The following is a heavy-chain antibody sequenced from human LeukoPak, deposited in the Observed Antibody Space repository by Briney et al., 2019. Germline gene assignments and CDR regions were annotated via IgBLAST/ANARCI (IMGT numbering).Heavy chain of an antibody. CDR2: IIPIFGTA. D-gene: IGHD3-9*01. CDR3: ARAHYDILAGHYPFDY. CDR1: GGTFSSYA. Sequence: SVKVSCKASGGTFSSYAISWVRQAPGQGLEWMGGIIPIFGTANYAQKFQGRVTITADKSTSTAYMELSSLRSEDTAVYYCARAHYDILAGHYPFDYWGQGTLVTVSS. J-gene: IGHJ4*02. V-gene: IGHV1-69*06.